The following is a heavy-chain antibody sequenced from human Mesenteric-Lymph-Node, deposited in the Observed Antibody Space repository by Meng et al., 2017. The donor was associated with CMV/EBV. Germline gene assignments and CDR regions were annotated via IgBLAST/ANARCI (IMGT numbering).Heavy chain of an antibody. D-gene: IGHD3-22*01. Sequence: GESLKISCTGSGFTFGGYIINWVRQAPGKGLEWVGFIRGKGYSETTEYAASVKGRFTISRDNAKNSLSLQMNSLRAEDTAVYYCATYYYDTSGYYVYWYFDLWGRGTLVTVSS. CDR1: GFTFGGYI. CDR3: ATYYYDTSGYYVYWYFDL. J-gene: IGHJ2*01. CDR2: IRGKGYSETT. V-gene: IGHV3-49*04.